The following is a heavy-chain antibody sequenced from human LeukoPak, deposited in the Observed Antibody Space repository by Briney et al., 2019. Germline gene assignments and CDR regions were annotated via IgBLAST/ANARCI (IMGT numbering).Heavy chain of an antibody. J-gene: IGHJ5*02. V-gene: IGHV4-59*10. CDR2: IYTSGST. CDR1: GGSFSGYY. CDR3: ARAGGEQWLVHSWFDP. Sequence: SETLSLTCAVYGGSFSGYYWSWIRQPAGKGLEWIGRIYTSGSTNYNPSLKSRVTMSVDTSKNQFSLKLSSVTAADTAVYYCARAGGEQWLVHSWFDPWGQGTLVTVSS. D-gene: IGHD6-19*01.